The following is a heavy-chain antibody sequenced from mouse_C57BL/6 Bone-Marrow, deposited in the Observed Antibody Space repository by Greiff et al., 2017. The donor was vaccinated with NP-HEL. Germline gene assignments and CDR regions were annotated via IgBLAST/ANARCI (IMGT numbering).Heavy chain of an antibody. Sequence: EVKVVESGGGLVKPGGSLKLSCAASGFTFSSYAMSWVRQTPEKRLEWVATISDDGSYTYYPANVKGRFTISRDNAQNHLYLQRSHLKSEDTAMYCCARARTPAWFAYWGQGTLVTVSA. V-gene: IGHV5-4*03. CDR1: GFTFSSYA. CDR3: ARARTPAWFAY. CDR2: ISDDGSYT. J-gene: IGHJ3*01.